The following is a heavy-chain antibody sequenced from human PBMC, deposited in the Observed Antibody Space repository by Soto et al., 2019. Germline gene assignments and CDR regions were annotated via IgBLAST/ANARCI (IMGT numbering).Heavy chain of an antibody. D-gene: IGHD2-2*01. CDR2: ISGGGSYI. V-gene: IGHV3-21*06. Sequence: GGSLRLSCSASGFTFSDENMSWVRQVPGKGLEWVSGISGGGSYIFYADTVQGRFSISRDNPKNSLFLEMNSLRVEDTAVYYCARDSDCHSTSCFFPPHVWGQGTTVTVSS. J-gene: IGHJ6*02. CDR1: GFTFSDEN. CDR3: ARDSDCHSTSCFFPPHV.